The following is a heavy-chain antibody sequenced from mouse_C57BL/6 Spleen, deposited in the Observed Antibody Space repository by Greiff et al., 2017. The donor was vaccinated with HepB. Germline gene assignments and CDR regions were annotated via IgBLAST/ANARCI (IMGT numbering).Heavy chain of an antibody. Sequence: EVQLQHSGPELVKPGASVKMSCKASGYTFTDYNMHWVKQSHGKSLEWIGYINPNNGGTSYNQKFKGKATLTVNKSSSTAYMELRSLTSEDSAVYYCASITTVVATGYFDYWGQGTTLTVSS. CDR2: INPNNGGT. CDR3: ASITTVVATGYFDY. J-gene: IGHJ2*01. CDR1: GYTFTDYN. D-gene: IGHD1-1*01. V-gene: IGHV1-22*01.